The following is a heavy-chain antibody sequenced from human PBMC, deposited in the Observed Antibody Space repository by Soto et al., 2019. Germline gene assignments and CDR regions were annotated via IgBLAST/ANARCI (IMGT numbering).Heavy chain of an antibody. Sequence: ASVKVSCKSSGYTFISHSMTWVRQAPGQGLEWMGRISAYNGNTNYAQKFQGRVTMTTDTSTSTAYMELRSLRSDDTAVYYCARGQFCGGAPGCRDMDVWGQGTTVTVSS. D-gene: IGHD2-21*01. CDR2: ISAYNGNT. CDR3: ARGQFCGGAPGCRDMDV. CDR1: GYTFISHS. V-gene: IGHV1-18*01. J-gene: IGHJ6*02.